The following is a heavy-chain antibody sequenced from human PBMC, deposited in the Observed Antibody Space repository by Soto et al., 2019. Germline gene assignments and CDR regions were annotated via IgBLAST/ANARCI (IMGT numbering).Heavy chain of an antibody. V-gene: IGHV3-30-3*01. J-gene: IGHJ6*02. CDR2: ISYDGSNK. Sequence: QVQLVESGGGVVQPGRSLRLSCAASGFTFSSYAMQWVRQAPGKGLEWVAVISYDGSNKYYADSVKGRFTISRDNSKNTRYLQMNSLRAEDTAVYYCARDLIRYNYYGMDVWGQGTTVTVSS. D-gene: IGHD3-16*02. CDR3: ARDLIRYNYYGMDV. CDR1: GFTFSSYA.